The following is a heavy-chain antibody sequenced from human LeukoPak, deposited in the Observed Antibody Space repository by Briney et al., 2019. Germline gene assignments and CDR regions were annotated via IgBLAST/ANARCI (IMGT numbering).Heavy chain of an antibody. CDR3: AREAGIGTWIGYCSGDNCRTRFDY. CDR1: GYTFTTYY. V-gene: IGHV1-46*01. Sequence: ASVKVSCKASGYTFTTYYIHWVRQAPGQGLGWMGIINPSGGSTTYAQKFQGRVTMARDTSTSTVYMELSSLRSDDTALYFCAREAGIGTWIGYCSGDNCRTRFDYWGQGTPVTVSS. CDR2: INPSGGST. J-gene: IGHJ4*02. D-gene: IGHD2-15*01.